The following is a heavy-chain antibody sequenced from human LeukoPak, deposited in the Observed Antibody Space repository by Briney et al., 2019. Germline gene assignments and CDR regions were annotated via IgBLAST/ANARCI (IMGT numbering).Heavy chain of an antibody. D-gene: IGHD5-24*01. CDR2: IYPGDSDT. CDR3: ARHSPQGRWLQLHSYYMDV. CDR1: GYSFTSYW. V-gene: IGHV5-51*01. J-gene: IGHJ6*03. Sequence: GESLKISCKGSGYSFTSYWIGWVRQMPGKGLEWMGIIYPGDSDTRYSPSFQGQVTISADKSISTAYLQWSSLKASDTAMYYCARHSPQGRWLQLHSYYMDVWGKGTTVTVSS.